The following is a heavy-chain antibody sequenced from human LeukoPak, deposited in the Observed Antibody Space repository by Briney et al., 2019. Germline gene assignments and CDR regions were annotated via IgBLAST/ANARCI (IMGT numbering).Heavy chain of an antibody. Sequence: ASVKVSCKASGYTFTSYYMRWVRQAPGQGLEWMGIINPSGGSTSYAQKFQGRVTMTRDMSTSTAYMELRSLRSDDPAVYYFARAYYEILSGYPQDAFHIWGQGTMVTVSS. J-gene: IGHJ3*02. CDR2: INPSGGST. V-gene: IGHV1-46*01. CDR3: ARAYYEILSGYPQDAFHI. CDR1: GYTFTSYY. D-gene: IGHD3-9*01.